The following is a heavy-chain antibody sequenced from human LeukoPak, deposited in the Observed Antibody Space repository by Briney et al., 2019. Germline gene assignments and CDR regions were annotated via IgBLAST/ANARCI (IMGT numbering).Heavy chain of an antibody. V-gene: IGHV3-30-3*01. Sequence: GRSLRLSCAASGFTFSSYPMHWVRQAPGKGLEWVAVTSYDGSNRYYADSVKGRFTISRDNSKNTLYLQMNSLRAEDTAVYYCARGYCSGGSCYHDYWGQGILVTVSS. CDR1: GFTFSSYP. J-gene: IGHJ4*02. CDR2: TSYDGSNR. CDR3: ARGYCSGGSCYHDY. D-gene: IGHD2-15*01.